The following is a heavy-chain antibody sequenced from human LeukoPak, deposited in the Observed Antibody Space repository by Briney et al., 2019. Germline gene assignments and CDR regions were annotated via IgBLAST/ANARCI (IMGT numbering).Heavy chain of an antibody. J-gene: IGHJ6*03. CDR3: ARGGNYYGSGSYYCMDV. D-gene: IGHD3-10*01. Sequence: GGSLRLSCAASGFTVSSNYMSWVRQAPGKGLEWVSVIYSGGSTYYADSVKGRFTISRDNSKNTLYLQMNSLRAEDTAVYYCARGGNYYGSGSYYCMDVWGKGTTVTVSS. CDR1: GFTVSSNY. CDR2: IYSGGST. V-gene: IGHV3-53*01.